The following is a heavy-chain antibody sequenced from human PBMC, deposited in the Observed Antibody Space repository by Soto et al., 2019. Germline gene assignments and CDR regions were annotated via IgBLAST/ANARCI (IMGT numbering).Heavy chain of an antibody. D-gene: IGHD1-26*01. J-gene: IGHJ5*02. CDR1: GYTFTSYD. V-gene: IGHV1-8*01. CDR2: MNPNSGNT. CDR3: ARATSGSYYHYWFGP. Sequence: ASVKVSCKASGYTFTSYDINWVRQATGQGLEWMGWMNPNSGNTGYAQKFQGRVTMTRNTSISTAYMELSSLRSEDTAVYYCARATSGSYYHYWFGPWGQGTLFTVPS.